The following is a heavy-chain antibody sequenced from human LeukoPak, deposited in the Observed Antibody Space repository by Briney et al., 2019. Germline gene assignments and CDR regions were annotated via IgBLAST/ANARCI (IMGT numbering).Heavy chain of an antibody. V-gene: IGHV4-4*07. Sequence: PSETLSLTCTVSGGSISSYYWSWIRQPAGKGLEWIGRVYTNGNTNYNPSLKSRITMSLDTSKNQFSLKLSSVTAADTAVYYCAVHIAAAGSQYFQHWGQGTLVTVSS. CDR3: AVHIAAAGSQYFQH. D-gene: IGHD6-13*01. J-gene: IGHJ1*01. CDR1: GGSISSYY. CDR2: VYTNGNT.